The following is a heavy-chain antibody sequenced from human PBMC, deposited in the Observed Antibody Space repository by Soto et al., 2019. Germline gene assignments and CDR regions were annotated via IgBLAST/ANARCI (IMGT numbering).Heavy chain of an antibody. CDR1: VGTFSSYA. CDR3: ARDARGGSSFDY. D-gene: IGHD1-26*01. J-gene: IGHJ4*02. Sequence: SVKVSCKASVGTFSSYAISWVRQAPGQGLEWMGGIIPIFGTANYAQKFQGRVTITADESTSTAYMELSSLRSEDTAVYYCARDARGGSSFDYWGQGTLVTVSS. V-gene: IGHV1-69*13. CDR2: IIPIFGTA.